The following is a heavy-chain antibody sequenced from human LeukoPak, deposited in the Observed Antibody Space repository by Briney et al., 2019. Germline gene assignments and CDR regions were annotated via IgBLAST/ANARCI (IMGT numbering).Heavy chain of an antibody. V-gene: IGHV3-15*01. Sequence: PGGSLRLSCAASGFTFNNAWMSWVRQAPGKGLEWVGRIKSKSDGGTTHYGAPVKGRFTISRDNAKNSLYLEMNSLRGEDTAVYYCGRGMVTFDYWGQGTLVTVSS. CDR3: GRGMVTFDY. J-gene: IGHJ4*02. CDR2: IKSKSDGGTT. D-gene: IGHD4-23*01. CDR1: GFTFNNAW.